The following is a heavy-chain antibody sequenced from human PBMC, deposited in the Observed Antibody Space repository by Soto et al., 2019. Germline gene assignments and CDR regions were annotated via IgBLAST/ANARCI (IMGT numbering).Heavy chain of an antibody. CDR2: ISSDGSST. CDR1: GFPFSTYW. V-gene: IGHV3-74*01. CDR3: ARHMTGTTGIFDY. Sequence: GGSLRLSCAASGFPFSTYWMHWVRQAPGKGLVWVSRISSDGSSTNYTDSVKGRFTISRDNAKNTLYLQMNSLRAEDTAVYYCARHMTGTTGIFDYWGPGTPVTVSS. D-gene: IGHD1-20*01. J-gene: IGHJ4*02.